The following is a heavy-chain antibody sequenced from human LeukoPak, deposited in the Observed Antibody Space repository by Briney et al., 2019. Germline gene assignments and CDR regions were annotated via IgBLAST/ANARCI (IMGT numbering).Heavy chain of an antibody. CDR1: GFPFSNYV. D-gene: IGHD1-26*01. J-gene: IGHJ4*02. CDR2: ILYDGNHK. V-gene: IGHV3-30*02. CDR3: ARDRGSYSRYFDY. Sequence: PGGSLRLSCAASGFPFSNYVMHWVRQAPGKGLEWVAFILYDGNHKDYGDSVKGRFTISRDNAKNSLYLKMNSLNAEDTAFYYCARDRGSYSRYFDYWGQGTLVTVSS.